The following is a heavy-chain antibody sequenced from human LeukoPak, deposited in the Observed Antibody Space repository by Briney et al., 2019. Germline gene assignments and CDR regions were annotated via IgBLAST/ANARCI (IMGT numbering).Heavy chain of an antibody. CDR1: GYTFTSYA. CDR3: ATRSATPMIAAAPEGPFDI. CDR2: INAGNGNT. V-gene: IGHV1-3*01. D-gene: IGHD3-22*01. Sequence: ASVKVSCKASGYTFTSYAMHWVRQAPGQRLEWMGWINAGNGNTKYSQKFQGRVTITRDTSASTAYMELSSLRAEDTAVYYCATRSATPMIAAAPEGPFDIWGQGTMVTVSS. J-gene: IGHJ3*02.